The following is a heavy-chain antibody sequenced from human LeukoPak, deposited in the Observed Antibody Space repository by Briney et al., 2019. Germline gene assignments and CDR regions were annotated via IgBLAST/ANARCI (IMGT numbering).Heavy chain of an antibody. CDR3: AKGSGSGTYYNGFVGFDP. D-gene: IGHD3-10*01. Sequence: ASVKVSCKASGYTFTGYYIHWVRQAPGQGLEWMGWINPNSGGTNYVQNFQGRVTMTRDTSINTTYMELSRLESDDTAVYYCAKGSGSGTYYNGFVGFDPWGQGTLVTVSS. CDR1: GYTFTGYY. CDR2: INPNSGGT. J-gene: IGHJ5*02. V-gene: IGHV1-2*02.